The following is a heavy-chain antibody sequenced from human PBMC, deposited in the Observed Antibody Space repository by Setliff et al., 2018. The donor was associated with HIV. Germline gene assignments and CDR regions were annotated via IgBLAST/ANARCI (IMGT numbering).Heavy chain of an antibody. D-gene: IGHD3-22*01. J-gene: IGHJ4*02. CDR2: VSGSGTAT. CDR3: AKGLDYVDSSGYSYFRL. V-gene: IGHV3-23*01. CDR1: GFTFSSFA. Sequence: LRLSCGASGFTFSSFAMDWVRHAPGKGLEWVSAVSGSGTATEYADSVKGRFTISRDNSKNALYLEMNNLRAEDTAMYYCAKGLDYVDSSGYSYFRLWGQGTQVTVSS.